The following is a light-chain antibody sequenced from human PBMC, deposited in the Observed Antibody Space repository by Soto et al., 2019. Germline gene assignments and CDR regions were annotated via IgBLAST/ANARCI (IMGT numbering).Light chain of an antibody. J-gene: IGLJ2*01. CDR2: EVN. CDR1: SSDVGFYNY. V-gene: IGLV2-8*01. CDR3: SSYAGINNLI. Sequence: QAVVTQPPSASGSPGQSVTISCTGTSSDVGFYNYVSWFQQHPGKAPKLIIYEVNKRPSGVPDRFSGSKSGNTASLTVSGLQAEDEADYYCSSYAGINNLIFGGGTQLTVL.